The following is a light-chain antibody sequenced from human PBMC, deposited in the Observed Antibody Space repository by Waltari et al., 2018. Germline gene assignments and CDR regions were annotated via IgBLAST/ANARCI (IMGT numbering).Light chain of an antibody. CDR1: QSISSD. V-gene: IGKV1-39*01. CDR3: QQSYSTPPT. J-gene: IGKJ4*01. CDR2: GTS. Sequence: DIQMTQSPSSLSAYVGDRVTITCRASQSISSDLNWYQQKPGKAPKLLISGTSNLQSGVPSGFSGSVSGTDFTLTINSLQPLDSATYYCQQSYSTPPTFGGGTKVEI.